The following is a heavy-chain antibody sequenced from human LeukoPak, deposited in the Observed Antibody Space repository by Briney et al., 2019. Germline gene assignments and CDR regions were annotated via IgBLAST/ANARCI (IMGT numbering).Heavy chain of an antibody. Sequence: SVKVSCTASGGTFSSYAISWVRQAPGQGLEWMGGIIPIFGTANYAQKFQGRVTITADESTSTAYMELSSLRSEDTAVCYCARERIVGATSAFDIWGQGTMVTVSS. CDR1: GGTFSSYA. D-gene: IGHD1-26*01. J-gene: IGHJ3*02. V-gene: IGHV1-69*01. CDR2: IIPIFGTA. CDR3: ARERIVGATSAFDI.